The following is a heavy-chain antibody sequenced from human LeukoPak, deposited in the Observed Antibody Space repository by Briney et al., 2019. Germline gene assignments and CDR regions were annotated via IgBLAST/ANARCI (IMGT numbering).Heavy chain of an antibody. CDR2: IKQGGSEK. J-gene: IGHJ6*03. Sequence: GGSLRLSCAASGFTFSSYWMSWVRQAPGKGLEWVANIKQGGSEKYYVDSVKGRFTISRDNAKNSLYLQMNSLRAEDTAVYYCAREDTENCSSTSCYYYYYMDVWGKGTTVTVSS. D-gene: IGHD2-2*01. V-gene: IGHV3-7*01. CDR1: GFTFSSYW. CDR3: AREDTENCSSTSCYYYYYMDV.